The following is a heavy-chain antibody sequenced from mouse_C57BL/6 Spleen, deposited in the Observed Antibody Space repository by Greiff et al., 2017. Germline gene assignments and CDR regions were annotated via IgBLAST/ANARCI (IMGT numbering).Heavy chain of an antibody. V-gene: IGHV1-80*01. CDR1: GYAFSSYW. CDR2: IYPGDGDT. D-gene: IGHD4-1*01. Sequence: QVQLKESGAELVKPGASVKISCKASGYAFSSYWMNWVKQRPGKGLEWIGQIYPGDGDTNYNGKFKGKATLTADKSSSTAYMQLSSLTSEDSAVYFCARWEGPYAMDYWGQGTSVTVSS. J-gene: IGHJ4*01. CDR3: ARWEGPYAMDY.